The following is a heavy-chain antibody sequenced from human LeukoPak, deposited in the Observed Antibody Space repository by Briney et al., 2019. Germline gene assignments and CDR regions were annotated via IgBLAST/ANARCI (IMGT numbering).Heavy chain of an antibody. V-gene: IGHV4-30-4*08. Sequence: PSETLSLTCTVSGDSISSGDYYWSWIRQPPGKGLEWIAFIYKRGSTYSNPSLKSRVTMSVDTSKNQFSLNLSSVTAADTAVYYCARNHYDPPYYYYIDVWGTGTTVTVSS. CDR2: IYKRGST. CDR1: GDSISSGDYY. J-gene: IGHJ6*03. D-gene: IGHD5-12*01. CDR3: ARNHYDPPYYYYIDV.